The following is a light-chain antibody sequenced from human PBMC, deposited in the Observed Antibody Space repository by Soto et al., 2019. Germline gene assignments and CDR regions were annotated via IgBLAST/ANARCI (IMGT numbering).Light chain of an antibody. CDR2: GAS. V-gene: IGKV3-20*01. CDR3: QHYGSAPTWT. J-gene: IGKJ1*01. Sequence: EIVLTQSPGTLSLSPGERATLSCRASQSVSSSYLAWYQQKPGQAPRLLIYGASSRATGIPDRFSGSGSGTDFTLTISRLEPEDFVVYYCQHYGSAPTWTFGQGTKGEIK. CDR1: QSVSSSY.